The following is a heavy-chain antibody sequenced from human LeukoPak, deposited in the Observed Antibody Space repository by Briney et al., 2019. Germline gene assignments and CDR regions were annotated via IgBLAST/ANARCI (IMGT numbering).Heavy chain of an antibody. Sequence: GGSLRLSCAASGFTFCSYAMSWVRQAPGKGLEWVSTISGGGGSTYYADSVKGRFTISRDNSKNTLYLQVNSLRAEDTAVYYCAKGGKWDVTPFDYWGQGTLVTVSS. CDR1: GFTFCSYA. CDR2: ISGGGGST. D-gene: IGHD1-26*01. CDR3: AKGGKWDVTPFDY. V-gene: IGHV3-23*01. J-gene: IGHJ4*02.